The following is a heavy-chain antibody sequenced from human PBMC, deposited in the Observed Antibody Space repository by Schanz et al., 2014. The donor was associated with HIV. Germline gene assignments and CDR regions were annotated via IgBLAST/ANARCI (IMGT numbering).Heavy chain of an antibody. CDR1: GYTFSSYY. CDR2: INPSGGST. V-gene: IGHV1-46*01. CDR3: ARSRYGDYPYYFDY. Sequence: QVQLVQSGAEVKKPGASVKVSCKAPGYTFSSYYIHWVRQAPGQGLEWMGVINPSGGSTTYTQKFQGRVTMTRDTATSTVYMEMSSLRSEDTAVYYCARSRYGDYPYYFDYWGQGTLVTVSS. J-gene: IGHJ4*02. D-gene: IGHD4-17*01.